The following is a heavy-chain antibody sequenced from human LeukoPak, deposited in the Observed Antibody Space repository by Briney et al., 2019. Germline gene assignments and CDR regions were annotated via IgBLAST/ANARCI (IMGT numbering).Heavy chain of an antibody. J-gene: IGHJ5*02. CDR1: GFRFSSYG. D-gene: IGHD1-1*01. CDR2: ISGSGGST. CDR3: AKDRTGTTGADWFDP. V-gene: IGHV3-23*01. Sequence: GGSLRLSCAASGFRFSSYGISWLRQAPGKGLEWVSSISGSGGSTYDADSVKGRFTISRDNSKNTLYLQMNSLRAEDTAIYYCAKDRTGTTGADWFDPWGQGTLVTVSS.